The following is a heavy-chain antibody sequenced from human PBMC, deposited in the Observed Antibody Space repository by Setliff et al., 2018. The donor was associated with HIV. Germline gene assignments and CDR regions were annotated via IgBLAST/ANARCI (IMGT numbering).Heavy chain of an antibody. D-gene: IGHD6-13*01. CDR2: MNPNSGNT. CDR1: GYTFTSYD. CDR3: ARPRIEGGQLVDY. V-gene: IGHV1-8*02. Sequence: ASVKVSCKASGYTFTSYDINWVRQATGQGLEWMGWMNPNSGNTGYAQKFQGRVTMTRNTSISTAYMELSSLRSDDTAVYYCARPRIEGGQLVDYWGQGTQVTVSS. J-gene: IGHJ4*02.